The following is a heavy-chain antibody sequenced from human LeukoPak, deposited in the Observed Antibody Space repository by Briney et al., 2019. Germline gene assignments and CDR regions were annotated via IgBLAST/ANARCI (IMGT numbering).Heavy chain of an antibody. V-gene: IGHV2-5*02. J-gene: IGHJ3*01. CDR1: GFSLSTNGVG. Sequence: SGPTLVKPTQTLTLTCTFSGFSLSTNGVGVGWIRQPPGKALEWLALIYWDDDKRYSPSLKSRLTITKDTSKNQVVLTMTNMDPADTATYYCAHRDPMGGAFDFWGQGTMVTVSS. CDR3: AHRDPMGGAFDF. CDR2: IYWDDDK. D-gene: IGHD3-16*01.